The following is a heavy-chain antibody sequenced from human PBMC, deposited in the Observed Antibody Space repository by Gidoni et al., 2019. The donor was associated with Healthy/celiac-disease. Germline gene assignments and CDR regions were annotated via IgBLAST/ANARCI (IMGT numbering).Heavy chain of an antibody. D-gene: IGHD1-7*01. V-gene: IGHV3-48*02. CDR2: ISSSSSTI. J-gene: IGHJ6*02. CDR3: ARDSGTRQSRYYYYGMDV. CDR1: GFTFSSYS. Sequence: EVQLVESGGGLVQPGGSLRLACAASGFTFSSYSMNWVRQAPGKGLEWVSYISSSSSTIYYADSVKGRFTISRDNAKNSLYLQMNSLRDEDTAVYYCARDSGTRQSRYYYYGMDVWGQGTTVTVSS.